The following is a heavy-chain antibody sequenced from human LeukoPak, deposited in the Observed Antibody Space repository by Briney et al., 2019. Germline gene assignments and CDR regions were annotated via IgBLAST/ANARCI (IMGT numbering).Heavy chain of an antibody. CDR3: ARGGSSSSYYYYYMDV. D-gene: IGHD6-6*01. Sequence: SETLSLTCTVSGGSISSHYWSWIRQPAGKGLEWIGRIYTSGSTNYNPSLKSRVTMSVDTSKNQFSLKLNSVTAADTAVYYCARGGSSSSYYYYYMDVWGKGTTVTVSS. CDR1: GGSISSHY. V-gene: IGHV4-4*07. J-gene: IGHJ6*03. CDR2: IYTSGST.